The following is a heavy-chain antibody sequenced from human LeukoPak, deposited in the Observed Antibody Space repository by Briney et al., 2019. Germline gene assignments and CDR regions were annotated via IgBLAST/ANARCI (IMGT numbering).Heavy chain of an antibody. CDR1: GYTLTELS. D-gene: IGHD2-21*02. J-gene: IGHJ4*02. V-gene: IGHV1-24*01. CDR3: ATVTYCGGDCLDY. Sequence: ASVKVSCKVSGYTLTELSIHWVRQAPGKGLEWMGGYDPEDGETIYAQKFQGRVTMTEDTSTDTAYMELSSLRSEDTAVYYCATVTYCGGDCLDYWGQGTPVTVSS. CDR2: YDPEDGET.